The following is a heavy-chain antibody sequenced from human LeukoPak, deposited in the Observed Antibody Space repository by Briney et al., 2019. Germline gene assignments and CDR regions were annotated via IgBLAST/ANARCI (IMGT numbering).Heavy chain of an antibody. D-gene: IGHD1-20*01. Sequence: TLSLTCTVSGGSISSGGYYWSWIRQHPGKGLEWIGYIYYSGSTYYNPSLKSRVTISVDTSKNQFSLKLSSVTAADTAVYYCARDPGGITGSSKWFDPWGQGTLVTVSS. CDR1: GGSISSGGYY. CDR2: IYYSGST. V-gene: IGHV4-31*03. J-gene: IGHJ5*02. CDR3: ARDPGGITGSSKWFDP.